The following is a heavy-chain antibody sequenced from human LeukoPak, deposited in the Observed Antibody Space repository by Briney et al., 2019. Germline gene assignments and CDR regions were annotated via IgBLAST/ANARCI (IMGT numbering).Heavy chain of an antibody. J-gene: IGHJ6*03. CDR3: ARDWQTVDGNYYYMDV. D-gene: IGHD4-17*01. CDR1: GFTFTNYW. Sequence: AGGSLRLSCAVSGFTFTNYWMSWARQAPGKGLEWVASIKEDGSETYYVDSVKGRFTISRDNARSSLYLQLNSLRAEDTAVYYCARDWQTVDGNYYYMDVWGKGTTVTISS. V-gene: IGHV3-7*01. CDR2: IKEDGSET.